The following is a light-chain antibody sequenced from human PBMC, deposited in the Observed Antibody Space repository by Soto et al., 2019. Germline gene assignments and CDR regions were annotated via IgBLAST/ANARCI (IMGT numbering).Light chain of an antibody. CDR2: WAS. CDR3: QQYHTPPFT. CDR1: QRVFNSPNNKNY. J-gene: IGKJ3*01. Sequence: DIVMTQSPDSLAVSLGERATINCKSSQRVFNSPNNKNYLAWYQQRPGQPPKVLIYWASTRESGVPDRFRGSGYGTDFTLTISSLQAEDVAVYYCQQYHTPPFTFGPGTKLDIK. V-gene: IGKV4-1*01.